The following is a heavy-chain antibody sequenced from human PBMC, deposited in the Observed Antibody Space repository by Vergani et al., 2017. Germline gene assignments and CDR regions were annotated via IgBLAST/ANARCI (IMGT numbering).Heavy chain of an antibody. Sequence: EVQLVESGGVVVQPGGSLRLSCAASGFTFDDYTMHWVRQAPGQGLAWVSLISWDGGSTYYADSVKGRFTISRDNSKNSLYLQMNSLRTEDTALYYCAKDYYDSSGYYFQYYYYGMDVWGQGTTVTVSS. CDR3: AKDYYDSSGYYFQYYYYGMDV. D-gene: IGHD3-22*01. J-gene: IGHJ6*02. CDR1: GFTFDDYT. V-gene: IGHV3-43*01. CDR2: ISWDGGST.